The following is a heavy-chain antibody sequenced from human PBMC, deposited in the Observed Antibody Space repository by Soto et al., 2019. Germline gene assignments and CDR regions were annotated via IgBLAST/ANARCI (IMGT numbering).Heavy chain of an antibody. CDR2: INYRGST. Sequence: QVQLQESGPGLVKPSQTLSLTCAVSGGSMSSGDYYWNWIRQHPEKGLEWIGYINYRGSTFYNPSLKSLVTISVDTSKNQFSLKLTSVTAADTAMYYCARDAPGAAPYWGQGTLVTVSS. V-gene: IGHV4-31*01. J-gene: IGHJ4*02. CDR3: ARDAPGAAPY. CDR1: GGSMSSGDYY. D-gene: IGHD6-13*01.